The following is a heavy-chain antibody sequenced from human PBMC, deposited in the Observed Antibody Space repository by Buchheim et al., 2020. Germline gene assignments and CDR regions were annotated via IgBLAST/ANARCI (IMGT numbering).Heavy chain of an antibody. CDR3: ARASPITIFGVAIGGWFDP. CDR1: GGSISTYY. J-gene: IGHJ5*02. V-gene: IGHV4-59*12. D-gene: IGHD3-3*01. CDR2: IYYSGST. Sequence: QVQLQESGPGLVKPSETLSLTCTVSGGSISTYYWSWIRQSPGKGLEWIGYIYYSGSTNYNPSLKSRVTISVDKSKNQFSLKLSSVTAADTAVYYCARASPITIFGVAIGGWFDPWGQGTL.